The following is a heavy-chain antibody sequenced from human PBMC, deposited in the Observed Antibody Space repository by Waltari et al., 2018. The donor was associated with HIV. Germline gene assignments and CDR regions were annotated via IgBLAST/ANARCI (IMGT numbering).Heavy chain of an antibody. Sequence: QVQLQESGPGLVKPSQTLSLTCNVPGGSVNRGDYYWNWVRHHPGRGLDWIGSIYHSGITYYSPSLKSRVTISVDTSKNQFSLKVNSVTAADTAVYFCARSTLSGGVDFFDNWGQGTLVTVSS. V-gene: IGHV4-31*03. CDR3: ARSTLSGGVDFFDN. CDR1: GGSVNRGDYY. J-gene: IGHJ4*02. D-gene: IGHD2-2*01. CDR2: IYHSGIT.